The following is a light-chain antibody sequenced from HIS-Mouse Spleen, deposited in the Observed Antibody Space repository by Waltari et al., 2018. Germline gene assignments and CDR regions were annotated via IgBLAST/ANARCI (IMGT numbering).Light chain of an antibody. CDR3: QQRSNWFLT. Sequence: EIVLTQSPATLSLSPGERATLSCRASQSVSSYLAWYQQKPGQAPRLLIYDASNRATGIPARFSGSGPGTDFTLTISSLEPEDFAVYYCQQRSNWFLTFGGGTKVEIK. J-gene: IGKJ4*01. CDR2: DAS. V-gene: IGKV3D-11*02. CDR1: QSVSSY.